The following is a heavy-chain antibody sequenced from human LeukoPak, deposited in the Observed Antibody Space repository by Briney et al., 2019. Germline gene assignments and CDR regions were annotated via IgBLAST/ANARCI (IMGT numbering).Heavy chain of an antibody. Sequence: PGGSLRLSCAASGFTFTYYGMTWVRQAPGKGLEWVSHISSRGDVISYEDSVKGRFIISREDAERSLYLQMNSLRAEDTAVYYCESGGVQHWGQGTLVTVSS. D-gene: IGHD2-15*01. J-gene: IGHJ1*01. V-gene: IGHV3-48*03. CDR3: ESGGVQH. CDR1: GFTFTYYG. CDR2: ISSRGDVI.